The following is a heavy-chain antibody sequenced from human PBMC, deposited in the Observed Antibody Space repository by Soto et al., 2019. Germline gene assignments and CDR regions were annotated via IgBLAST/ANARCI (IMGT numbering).Heavy chain of an antibody. CDR1: GGSISSYY. J-gene: IGHJ3*02. CDR2: IYYSGST. V-gene: IGHV4-59*01. CDR3: ARGGSNDWQVAFDI. Sequence: SETLSLTCTVSGGSISSYYWSWIRQPPGKGQEWIGYIYYSGSTNYNPSLKSRVTISVDTSKNQFSLKLSSVTAADTAVYYCARGGSNDWQVAFDIWGQGTMVTVSS. D-gene: IGHD3-9*01.